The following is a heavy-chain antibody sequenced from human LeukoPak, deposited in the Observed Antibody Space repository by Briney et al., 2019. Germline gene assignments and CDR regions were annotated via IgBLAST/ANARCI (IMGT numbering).Heavy chain of an antibody. J-gene: IGHJ4*02. CDR3: AKDRARGYCSSTSCYPFAY. D-gene: IGHD2-2*01. V-gene: IGHV3-23*01. Sequence: GGSLRLSCAASGFTFSSYAMSWVRQAPGKGLEWVSAISGSGGSTYYADSVKGRFTISGDNSKNTLYLQMNSLRAEDTAVYYCAKDRARGYCSSTSCYPFAYWGQGTLVTVSS. CDR2: ISGSGGST. CDR1: GFTFSSYA.